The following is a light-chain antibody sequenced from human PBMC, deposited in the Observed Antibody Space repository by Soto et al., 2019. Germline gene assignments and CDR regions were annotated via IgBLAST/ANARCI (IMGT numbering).Light chain of an antibody. Sequence: DSQMTQSPSSLSASVGDRVTITCRASQSISSYLNWYQQKPGKAPKLLIYAASSLQSGVPSRFSGSGSGTDFTLTISSLQREDFATYFCQQSYSSSWTFGQGARLEIK. V-gene: IGKV1-39*01. J-gene: IGKJ5*01. CDR1: QSISSY. CDR3: QQSYSSSWT. CDR2: AAS.